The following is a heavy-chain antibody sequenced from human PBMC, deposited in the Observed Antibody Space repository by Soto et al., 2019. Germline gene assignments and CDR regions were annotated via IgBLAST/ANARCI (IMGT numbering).Heavy chain of an antibody. CDR2: IHDSGST. J-gene: IGHJ6*02. Sequence: SETLSLTCAVSGASIGTSNWWSWVRQSPGKGLEWIGEIHDSGSTKYNPSLKSRVTISLDKSKNQFSLNVSSVTAADTAVYYCATGPLWFGELLPEYYYYYGMDVWGQGTTVT. D-gene: IGHD3-10*01. CDR3: ATGPLWFGELLPEYYYYYGMDV. CDR1: GASIGTSNW. V-gene: IGHV4-4*02.